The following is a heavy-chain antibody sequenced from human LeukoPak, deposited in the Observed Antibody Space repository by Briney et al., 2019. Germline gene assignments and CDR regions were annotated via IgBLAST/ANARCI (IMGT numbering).Heavy chain of an antibody. D-gene: IGHD3-9*01. CDR3: AKGGSHYDILTGYYSSWFDP. CDR2: IRYDGSNK. V-gene: IGHV3-30*02. J-gene: IGHJ5*02. CDR1: GFTFSSYG. Sequence: GGSLRLSCAASGFTFSSYGMHWVRQAPGKGLEWVAFIRYDGSNKYYADSVKGRFTISRDNSKNTLYLQMNSLRAEDTAVYYCAKGGSHYDILTGYYSSWFDPWGQGTLVTVSS.